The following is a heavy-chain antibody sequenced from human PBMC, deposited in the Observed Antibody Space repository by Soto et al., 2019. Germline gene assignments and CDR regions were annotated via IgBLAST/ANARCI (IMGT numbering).Heavy chain of an antibody. CDR3: APGAVYGYEY. CDR2: IKSDENSP. D-gene: IGHD5-18*01. V-gene: IGHV3-74*01. CDR1: GFNFNSLW. J-gene: IGHJ4*02. Sequence: QSGGSLRLSCAASGFNFNSLWMHWVRQAPGKGLVWVSLIKSDENSPIYADSVKGRFTISRDNARNTLYLQMNSLRVEDTALYYCAPGAVYGYEYSAQGTQVTVSS.